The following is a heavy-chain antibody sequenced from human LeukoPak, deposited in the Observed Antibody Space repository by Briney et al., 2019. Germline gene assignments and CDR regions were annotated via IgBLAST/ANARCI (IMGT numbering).Heavy chain of an antibody. CDR1: GYTFTSYY. Sequence: ASVKVSCKASGYTFTSYYMHWVRQAPGQGLEWMGIINPSGGSTSYAQKFQGRVTMTRDTSTSTVYMELNSLRSEDTAVYYCARGPSYYYDSSGYDSPFDYWGQGTLVTVSS. CDR2: INPSGGST. CDR3: ARGPSYYYDSSGYDSPFDY. V-gene: IGHV1-46*01. J-gene: IGHJ4*02. D-gene: IGHD3-22*01.